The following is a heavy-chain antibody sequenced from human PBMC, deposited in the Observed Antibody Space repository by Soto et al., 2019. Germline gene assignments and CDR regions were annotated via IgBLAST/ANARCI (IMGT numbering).Heavy chain of an antibody. CDR2: IIPIFGTA. D-gene: IGHD6-13*01. V-gene: IGHV1-69*13. J-gene: IGHJ6*01. Sequence: ASVKVSCKASGGTFSSYAISWVRQAPGQGLEWMGGIIPIFGTANYAQKFQGRVTITADESTSTAYMELRSLRSEDTAVYYCARKRVVAAAGWVYYYGMDVWGQGTTVTV. CDR3: ARKRVVAAAGWVYYYGMDV. CDR1: GGTFSSYA.